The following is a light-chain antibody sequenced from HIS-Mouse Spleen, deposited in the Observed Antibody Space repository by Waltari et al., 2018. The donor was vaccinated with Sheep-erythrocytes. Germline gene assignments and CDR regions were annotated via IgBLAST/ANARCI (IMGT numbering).Light chain of an antibody. V-gene: IGKV3-11*01. Sequence: LPQSPATLSLSPGDRATLSCRASQSVSSYLAWYQQKPGQAPRLLIYDASNRATGIPARFSGSGSGTDFTLTISSLEPEDFAVYYCQQRSNWYTFGQGTKLEIK. CDR1: QSVSSY. CDR2: DAS. J-gene: IGKJ2*01. CDR3: QQRSNWYT.